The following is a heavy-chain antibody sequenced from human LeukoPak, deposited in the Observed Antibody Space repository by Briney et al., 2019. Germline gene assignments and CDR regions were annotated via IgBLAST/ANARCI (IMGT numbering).Heavy chain of an antibody. CDR2: ITHSGSP. V-gene: IGHV4-34*01. J-gene: IGHJ4*02. CDR3: ERTTHDRPRVASD. Sequence: PSETLSLTCAVYSESFSAYSWTWIRQPPGKGLEWIGEITHSGSPNYNPSLKSRVTFSLDTSKRQFSLEVSSVTAADTAMYYCERTTHDRPRVASDWSRGSLVTVSS. D-gene: IGHD1-1*01. CDR1: SESFSAYS.